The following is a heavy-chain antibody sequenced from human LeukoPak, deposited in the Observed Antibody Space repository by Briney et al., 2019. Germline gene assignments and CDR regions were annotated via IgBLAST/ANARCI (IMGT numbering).Heavy chain of an antibody. J-gene: IGHJ5*02. Sequence: ASVKVSCKASGYTFTGYYIHWVRQAPGQGLEWMGWISAYNGNTNYAQKLQGRVTMTTDTSTSTAYMELRSLRSDDTAVYYCAYSGYEGNWFDPWGQGTLVTVSS. V-gene: IGHV1-18*04. CDR1: GYTFTGYY. CDR3: AYSGYEGNWFDP. D-gene: IGHD5-12*01. CDR2: ISAYNGNT.